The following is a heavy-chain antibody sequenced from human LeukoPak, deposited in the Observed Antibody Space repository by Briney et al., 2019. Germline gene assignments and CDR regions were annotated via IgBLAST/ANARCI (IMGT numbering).Heavy chain of an antibody. CDR2: IYPGDSDT. Sequence: PGESLKISCEGSGYSFASYWIGWVRQMPGKGLEWMGIIYPGDSDTRYSPSFQGQVTISADKSIATAYLQWSSLKASDTAMYYCARELRAVAASGWFDPWGQGTLVTVSS. V-gene: IGHV5-51*01. CDR3: ARELRAVAASGWFDP. CDR1: GYSFASYW. D-gene: IGHD6-19*01. J-gene: IGHJ5*02.